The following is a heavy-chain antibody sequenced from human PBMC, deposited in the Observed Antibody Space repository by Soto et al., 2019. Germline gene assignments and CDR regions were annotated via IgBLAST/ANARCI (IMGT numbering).Heavy chain of an antibody. CDR3: AWRYCSGGSCYKGAYYGMDV. CDR2: INAGNGNT. V-gene: IGHV1-3*01. Sequence: ASVKVSCKASGYTFTSYAMHWVRQAPGQRLEWMGWINAGNGNTKYSQKFQGRVTITRDTSASTAYMELSSLRSEDTAVYYCAWRYCSGGSCYKGAYYGMDVWGQGTTVTVSS. J-gene: IGHJ6*02. D-gene: IGHD2-15*01. CDR1: GYTFTSYA.